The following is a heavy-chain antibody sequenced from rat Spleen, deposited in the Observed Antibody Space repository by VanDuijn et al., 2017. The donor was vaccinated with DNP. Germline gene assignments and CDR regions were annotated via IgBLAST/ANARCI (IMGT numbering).Heavy chain of an antibody. Sequence: EVHLVESGGGLVQPGRSMKLSCVASGFTFSDYYMAWVRQAPTKGLELVAFISYYGDDIHYGDSVKGRFTISSDNAKNTLYLQMNSLRSEDTATYYCARAKYSSHYWYFDFWGPGTMVTVSS. V-gene: IGHV5-22*01. CDR2: ISYYGDDI. D-gene: IGHD1-2*01. CDR3: ARAKYSSHYWYFDF. CDR1: GFTFSDYY. J-gene: IGHJ1*01.